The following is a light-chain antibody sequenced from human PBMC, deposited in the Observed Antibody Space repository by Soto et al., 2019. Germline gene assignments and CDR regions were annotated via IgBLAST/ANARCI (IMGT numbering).Light chain of an antibody. CDR1: SSDDGAYNY. V-gene: IGLV2-14*03. J-gene: IGLJ3*02. CDR2: DVY. Sequence: QSALTQPASVSGSPGQSITISCTGTSSDDGAYNYVAWYQHHPGKAPKLIIYDVYNRPSGVSNRFSASKSHNTASLTISGLQAEDEADYYCSSYTSSRTRVFGGGTKLTVL. CDR3: SSYTSSRTRV.